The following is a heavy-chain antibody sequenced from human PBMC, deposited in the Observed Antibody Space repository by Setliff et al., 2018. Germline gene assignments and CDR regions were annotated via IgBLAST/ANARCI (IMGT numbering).Heavy chain of an antibody. CDR1: GGSFSGYY. CDR3: ARVRYVFWSGSIDY. Sequence: KPSETLSLTCAVYGGSFSGYYWSWIRQPPGKGLEWSGEINHSGSTNYNPALKSRVNISVDTSKNQFSLKLSSVTAADTAVYYCARVRYVFWSGSIDYWGQGTLVTVSS. CDR2: INHSGST. D-gene: IGHD3-3*01. J-gene: IGHJ4*02. V-gene: IGHV4-34*01.